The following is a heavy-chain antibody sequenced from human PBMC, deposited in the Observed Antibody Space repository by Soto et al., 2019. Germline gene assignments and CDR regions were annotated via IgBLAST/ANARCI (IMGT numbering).Heavy chain of an antibody. CDR3: ARGGLDIVVVPAAIVRFDP. V-gene: IGHV1-18*01. CDR2: ISAYNGNT. J-gene: IGHJ5*02. CDR1: GYTFTGYG. Sequence: ASVKVSCKASGYTFTGYGISRVRQAPGQGLEWMGWISAYNGNTNYAQKLQGRITMTTDTSTSTAYMELRSLRSDDTAVYYCARGGLDIVVVPAAIVRFDPWGQGTLVTVSS. D-gene: IGHD2-2*01.